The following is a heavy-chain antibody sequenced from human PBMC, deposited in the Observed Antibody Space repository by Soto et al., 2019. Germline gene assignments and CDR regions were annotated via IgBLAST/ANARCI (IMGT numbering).Heavy chain of an antibody. D-gene: IGHD6-13*01. V-gene: IGHV4-34*01. CDR1: GGSFSGYY. CDR3: ARANTGYSSSWYVLGYFDY. J-gene: IGHJ4*02. Sequence: LSLTCAVYGGSFSGYYWSWIRQPPGKGLEWIGEINHSGSTNYNPSLKSRVTISVGTSKNQFSLKLSSVTAADTAVYYCARANTGYSSSWYVLGYFDYWGQGTLVTVSS. CDR2: INHSGST.